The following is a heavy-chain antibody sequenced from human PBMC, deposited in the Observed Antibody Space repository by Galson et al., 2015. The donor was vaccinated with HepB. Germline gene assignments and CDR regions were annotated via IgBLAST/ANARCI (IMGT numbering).Heavy chain of an antibody. V-gene: IGHV3-7*03. J-gene: IGHJ4*02. CDR1: GFTFGSYW. CDR3: ARVGYCADGVCYTCRESFDQ. CDR2: IKEDGSET. Sequence: SLRLSCAASGFTFGSYWMSWVRQAPGKGLEWVTHIKEDGSETYYLDSVKGRFTISRDNAKNSLFLQMNSLRAEDTAVYYCARVGYCADGVCYTCRESFDQWGQGILVTVSS. D-gene: IGHD2-8*01.